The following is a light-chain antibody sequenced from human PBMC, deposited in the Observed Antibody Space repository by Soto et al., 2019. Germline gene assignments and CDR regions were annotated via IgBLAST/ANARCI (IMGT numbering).Light chain of an antibody. CDR1: SSDVGGYNY. Sequence: QSVPTQPASVSGSPGQSITISCTGTSSDVGGYNYVSWYQQHPGKAPKLMIYDVSNRPSGVSNRFSGSKSGNTASLTISGLQAEDEADYYCSSYTSSSTQVVFGGGTKLTVL. CDR3: SSYTSSSTQVV. CDR2: DVS. V-gene: IGLV2-14*01. J-gene: IGLJ2*01.